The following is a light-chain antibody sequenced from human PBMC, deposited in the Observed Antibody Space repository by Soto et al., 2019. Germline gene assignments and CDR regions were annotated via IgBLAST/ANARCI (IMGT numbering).Light chain of an antibody. V-gene: IGKV3-20*01. CDR2: GAS. Sequence: EIVLTQSPGTLSVSPGERATLXCRASQSVSNNYLAWYQQKPGQAPRLLIYGASNRATGIPDRFSGSGSGTGFTLTISRLEPEDFAVYYCQKYGSSGTFGQGTKVDIK. J-gene: IGKJ1*01. CDR3: QKYGSSGT. CDR1: QSVSNNY.